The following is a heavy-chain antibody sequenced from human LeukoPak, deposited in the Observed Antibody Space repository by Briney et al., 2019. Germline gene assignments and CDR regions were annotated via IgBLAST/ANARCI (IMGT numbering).Heavy chain of an antibody. J-gene: IGHJ4*02. CDR2: MSAGGGTT. V-gene: IGHV3-23*01. D-gene: IGHD6-19*01. Sequence: GGSLRLSCAASGFTFSSYAMSWVRQAPGKGLEWVSIMSAGGGTTYYADSVKGRFTISRDNSKNTLYLQMNSLRAEDTAVYYCAKDLHLPLRYSSGLQVLPPDYWGQGTLVTVSS. CDR3: AKDLHLPLRYSSGLQVLPPDY. CDR1: GFTFSSYA.